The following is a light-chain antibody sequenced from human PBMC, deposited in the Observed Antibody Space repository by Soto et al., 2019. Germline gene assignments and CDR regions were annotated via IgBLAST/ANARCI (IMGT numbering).Light chain of an antibody. CDR1: SSNIGSNT. CDR2: SNH. J-gene: IGLJ2*01. Sequence: QSVLTQETSASGTPGQRVTISCSGSSSNIGSNTVNWYQQLPGTAPKLLIYSNHQRPSGVPDRFSGSKSGTSASLAISGLQSEDEADYYCAAWDDSLKGVVFGGGTKLTVL. CDR3: AAWDDSLKGVV. V-gene: IGLV1-44*01.